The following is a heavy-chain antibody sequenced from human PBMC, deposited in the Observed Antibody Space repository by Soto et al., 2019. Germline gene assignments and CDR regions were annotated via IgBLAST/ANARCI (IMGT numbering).Heavy chain of an antibody. CDR3: ATDVRGREPQIDEYWFDP. D-gene: IGHD1-1*01. Sequence: QVQLVQSGAEVKKPGASVKVSCKVSGYTLTELSMHWVRQAPGKGLEWMGGFDPEDGETIYAQKFQGRVTMTEDTSTDTAYMELSSLRSEDTAVYYCATDVRGREPQIDEYWFDPWGQGTLVTVSS. V-gene: IGHV1-24*01. CDR2: FDPEDGET. J-gene: IGHJ5*02. CDR1: GYTLTELS.